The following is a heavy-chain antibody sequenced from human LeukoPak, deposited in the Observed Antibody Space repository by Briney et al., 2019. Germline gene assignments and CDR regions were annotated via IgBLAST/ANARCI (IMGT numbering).Heavy chain of an antibody. Sequence: SETLSLTCTVSGGSISSYYWSWIRQPPGKGLEWIGYIYYSGSTNYNPSLKSRVTISVDTSKNQFSLKLSSVTAADTAVYYCASSPVAPSGYPYLQHWGQGTLVTVSS. J-gene: IGHJ1*01. CDR2: IYYSGST. CDR1: GGSISSYY. D-gene: IGHD3-22*01. V-gene: IGHV4-59*01. CDR3: ASSPVAPSGYPYLQH.